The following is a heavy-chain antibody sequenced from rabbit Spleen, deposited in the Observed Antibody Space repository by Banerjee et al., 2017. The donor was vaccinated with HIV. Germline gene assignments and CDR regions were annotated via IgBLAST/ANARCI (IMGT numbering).Heavy chain of an antibody. V-gene: IGHV1S7*01. D-gene: IGHD4-1*01. CDR3: TRNANGGWDL. CDR1: GIDFTKYY. CDR2: IYAAKGST. Sequence: QLTETGGGLIQPGGSLTLSCKASGIDFTKYYITWVRQAPGKGLEWIGIIYAAKGSTDYASWVNGRFTISSDNAQSTVDLKMNSLTAADTATYFCTRNANGGWDLWGQGTLVTVS. J-gene: IGHJ3*01.